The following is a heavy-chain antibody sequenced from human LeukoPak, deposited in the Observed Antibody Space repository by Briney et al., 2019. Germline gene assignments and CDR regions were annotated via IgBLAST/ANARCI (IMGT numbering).Heavy chain of an antibody. Sequence: PSETLSLTCTVSGGSMNSNNYYWGWIRQPPGKGLECIGSIYYSGSTYYNPSVKSRVTISIDMSKNQFSLKLNSVTAADTAVYYCTRIPRITFGGVISRDYWGQGTLVTVFS. CDR3: TRIPRITFGGVISRDY. J-gene: IGHJ4*02. V-gene: IGHV4-39*01. D-gene: IGHD3-16*02. CDR1: GGSMNSNNYY. CDR2: IYYSGST.